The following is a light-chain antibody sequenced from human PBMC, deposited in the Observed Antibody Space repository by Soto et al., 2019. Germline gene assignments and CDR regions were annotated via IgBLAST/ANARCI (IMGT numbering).Light chain of an antibody. Sequence: EIAMTQSPLSLAVTPGEPASISCRSSQTLLHSNGYTYLDWYLQKPGQSPQLLIYLGSNRASGVPDRFSGSGSGTDFTRKISRVEAEDVGIFYCMQGLRPMYTFGQGTKLEIK. J-gene: IGKJ2*01. CDR2: LGS. V-gene: IGKV2-28*01. CDR3: MQGLRPMYT. CDR1: QTLLHSNGYTY.